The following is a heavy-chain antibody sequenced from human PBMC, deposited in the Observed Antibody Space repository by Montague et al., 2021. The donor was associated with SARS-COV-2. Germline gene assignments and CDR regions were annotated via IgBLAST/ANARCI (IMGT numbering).Heavy chain of an antibody. Sequence: SETLSLTCAVHGTSFSGYYWNWIRQPPGKGLEWIGEINHGGSTNYSPSLKSRLTLSPDTSKNQFSLKLTSVAAADTAVYYCAGLRDGVVPSPILGDGPYYAFYYLDVWGRGTPVTVSS. CDR2: INHGGST. V-gene: IGHV4-34*01. CDR3: AGLRDGVVPSPILGDGPYYAFYYLDV. CDR1: GTSFSGYY. J-gene: IGHJ6*03. D-gene: IGHD2-21*01.